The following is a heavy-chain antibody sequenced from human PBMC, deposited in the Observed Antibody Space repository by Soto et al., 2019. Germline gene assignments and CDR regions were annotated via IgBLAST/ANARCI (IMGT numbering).Heavy chain of an antibody. CDR1: GFTFDDYA. D-gene: IGHD2-2*01. CDR3: AKTTNQAWYYYGMDV. Sequence: EVQLVESGGGLVQPGRSLRLSCAASGFTFDDYAMHWVRQAPGKGLEWVSGISWNSGSIGYADSVKGRFTISRDNAKNSLYLQMNSLRAEDTAVYYCAKTTNQAWYYYGMDVWGQGTTVTVSS. V-gene: IGHV3-9*01. CDR2: ISWNSGSI. J-gene: IGHJ6*02.